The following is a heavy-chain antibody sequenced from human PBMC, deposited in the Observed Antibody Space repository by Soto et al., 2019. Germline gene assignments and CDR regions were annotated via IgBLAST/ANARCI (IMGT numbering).Heavy chain of an antibody. J-gene: IGHJ3*02. Sequence: QVQLVESGGGLVKPGGSLRLSCAASGFTFSDYYMSWIRQAPGKGLEWVSYISSSSSYTNYADSVKGRFTISRDNAKISLYLQMNSLRAEDTAVYYCARDADILTGSDAFDIWGQGTMVTVSS. CDR1: GFTFSDYY. V-gene: IGHV3-11*05. D-gene: IGHD3-9*01. CDR3: ARDADILTGSDAFDI. CDR2: ISSSSSYT.